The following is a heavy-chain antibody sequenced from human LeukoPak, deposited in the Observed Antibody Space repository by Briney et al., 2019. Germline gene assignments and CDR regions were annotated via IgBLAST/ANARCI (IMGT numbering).Heavy chain of an antibody. V-gene: IGHV3-23*01. D-gene: IGHD6-13*01. CDR2: ISGSGGST. CDR3: ARGSYSSSWYGSEYFQH. J-gene: IGHJ1*01. Sequence: GGSLRLSCAASGFTFSSYAMSWVRQAPGKGLEWVSAISGSGGSTYYADSVKGRFTISRDNAKNTLYLQMNSLRAEDTAVYYCARGSYSSSWYGSEYFQHWGQGTLVTVSS. CDR1: GFTFSSYA.